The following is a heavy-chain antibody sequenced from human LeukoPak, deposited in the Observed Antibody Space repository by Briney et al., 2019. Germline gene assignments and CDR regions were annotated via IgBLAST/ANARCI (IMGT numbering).Heavy chain of an antibody. D-gene: IGHD6-13*01. CDR1: GGSISSYY. Sequence: SETLSLTCTVSGGSISSYYWSWIRQPPGKGLEGIGYISYSGSANYNPSLKSRVTISVATSKNQFSLKLSSVTAADTAVYYCARDGAAADDYFDYWGQGTLVTVSS. J-gene: IGHJ4*02. V-gene: IGHV4-59*01. CDR2: ISYSGSA. CDR3: ARDGAAADDYFDY.